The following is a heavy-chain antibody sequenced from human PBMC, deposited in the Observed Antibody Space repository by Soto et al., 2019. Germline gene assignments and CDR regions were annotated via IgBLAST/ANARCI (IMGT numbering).Heavy chain of an antibody. CDR3: ARSFTYYYDSSGYNEFDY. V-gene: IGHV3-74*01. CDR1: GFTFSSYW. D-gene: IGHD3-22*01. Sequence: GGSLRLSCAGSGFTFSSYWMHCVRQAPGKGLVWVSRINSDGSSTSYADSVKGRFTISRDNAKNTLYLQMNSLRAEDTAVYYWARSFTYYYDSSGYNEFDYWGQGTLVTVSS. CDR2: INSDGSST. J-gene: IGHJ4*02.